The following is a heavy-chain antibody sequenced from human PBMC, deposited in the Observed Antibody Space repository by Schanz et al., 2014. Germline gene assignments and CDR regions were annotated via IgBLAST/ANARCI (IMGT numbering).Heavy chain of an antibody. J-gene: IGHJ6*02. CDR2: IKHSGST. CDR1: GGSFSAYY. Sequence: QVQLQQWGAGLTKPSETLSLSCAVYGGSFSAYYWSWIRQPPGKGLEWIGEIKHSGSTNYKPSLKSRVTISVDKSKNHFSLTLSSVTAADTAVYYCASARSSSWMGLYGMDVWGQGTLVTVSS. V-gene: IGHV4-34*01. CDR3: ASARSSSWMGLYGMDV. D-gene: IGHD2-2*01.